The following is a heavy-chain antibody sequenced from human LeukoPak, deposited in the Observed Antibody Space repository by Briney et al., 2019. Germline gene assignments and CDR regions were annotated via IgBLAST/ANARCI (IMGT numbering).Heavy chain of an antibody. CDR2: IYFSGST. CDR1: GGSISSSSYY. CDR3: ARQLPYYDILTGYPGWFFDY. J-gene: IGHJ4*02. V-gene: IGHV4-39*01. D-gene: IGHD3-9*01. Sequence: SETLSLTCTVSGGSISSSSYYWGWIRQPPGKGLEWIGSIYFSGSTYYKSSLKSRVTISVDTSKNLFSLKLSSVTAADTAVYYCARQLPYYDILTGYPGWFFDYWGQGTLVTVSS.